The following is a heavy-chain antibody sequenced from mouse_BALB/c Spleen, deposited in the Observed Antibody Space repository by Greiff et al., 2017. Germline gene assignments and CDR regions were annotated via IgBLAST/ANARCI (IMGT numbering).Heavy chain of an antibody. CDR1: GFSLTSYD. J-gene: IGHJ3*01. CDR2: IWSGGST. CDR3: ARESSNYYGSSSWFAY. V-gene: IGHV2-2*02. D-gene: IGHD1-1*01. Sequence: VKLVESGPGLVAPSQSLSITCTVSGFSLTSYDISWIRQSPGKGLEWLGVIWSGGSTDYNAAFISRLSISKDNSKSQVFFKMNSLQANDTAIYYCARESSNYYGSSSWFAYWGQGTLVTVSA.